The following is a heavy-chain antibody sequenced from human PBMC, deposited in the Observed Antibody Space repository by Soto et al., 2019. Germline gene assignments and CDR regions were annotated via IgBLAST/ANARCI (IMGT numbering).Heavy chain of an antibody. CDR2: IIPIFGTA. CDR1: GGTFSSYA. D-gene: IGHD3-22*01. V-gene: IGHV1-69*13. Sequence: SVKVSCKASGGTFSSYAISWVRQAPGQGLEWMGGIIPIFGTANYAQKFQGRVTITADESTSTAYMELSSLRSEDTAVYYCARGDYYDRSGYYPIDYWGQGTLVTVSS. CDR3: ARGDYYDRSGYYPIDY. J-gene: IGHJ4*02.